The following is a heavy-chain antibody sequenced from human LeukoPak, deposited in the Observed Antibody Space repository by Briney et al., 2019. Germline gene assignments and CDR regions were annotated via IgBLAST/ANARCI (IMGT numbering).Heavy chain of an antibody. D-gene: IGHD3-3*01. CDR1: GGSTSSGGYY. J-gene: IGHJ6*02. Sequence: SETLSLTCTVSGGSTSSGGYYWSWIRQHPGKGLEWIGYIYYSGSTYCNPSLKSRVTISVDTSKNQFSLKLSSVTAADTAVYYCARGPSHDFWSGYPTAPHGMDVWGQGTTVTVSS. CDR3: ARGPSHDFWSGYPTAPHGMDV. V-gene: IGHV4-31*03. CDR2: IYYSGST.